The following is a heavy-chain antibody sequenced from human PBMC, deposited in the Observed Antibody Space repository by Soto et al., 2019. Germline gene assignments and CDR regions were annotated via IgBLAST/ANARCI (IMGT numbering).Heavy chain of an antibody. CDR3: VKGYWKGDV. V-gene: IGHV3-23*01. J-gene: IGHJ6*01. Sequence: EVQLLESGGGLVQPGGSLRLSCAASGFTFSTYAMNWVRQAPGNGLEWVSAISGSGGSIHYADSVKGRFTISRDNSKNTQYLQMNSLRDEATAVYHCVKGYWKGDVWGQGTTVAVSS. D-gene: IGHD1-1*01. CDR1: GFTFSTYA. CDR2: ISGSGGSI.